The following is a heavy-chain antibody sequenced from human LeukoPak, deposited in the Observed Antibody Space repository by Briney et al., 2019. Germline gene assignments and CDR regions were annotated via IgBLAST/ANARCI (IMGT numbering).Heavy chain of an antibody. Sequence: SETLSLTCTVSGGSISSSTYYWAWIRQPPGKGLEWIGGIYKSGTTYYNPSLKSRVTISVDTSKNQFSLKLNSVTAADTAVYYCARDARYSYGFDMDVWGKGTTVTVSS. CDR1: GGSISSSTYY. CDR2: IYKSGTT. J-gene: IGHJ6*03. D-gene: IGHD5-18*01. V-gene: IGHV4-39*07. CDR3: ARDARYSYGFDMDV.